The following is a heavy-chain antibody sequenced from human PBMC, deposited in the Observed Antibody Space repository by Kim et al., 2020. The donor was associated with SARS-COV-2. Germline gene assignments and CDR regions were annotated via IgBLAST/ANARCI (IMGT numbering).Heavy chain of an antibody. Sequence: SETLSLTCTVSGGSISSSSYYWGWIRQPPGKGLEWIGSIYYSGSTYYNPSLKSRVTISVDTSKNQFSLKLSSVTAADTAVYYCARRRELLRGYYFDYWG. CDR1: GGSISSSSYY. D-gene: IGHD1-26*01. CDR2: IYYSGST. CDR3: ARRRELLRGYYFDY. V-gene: IGHV4-39*01. J-gene: IGHJ4*01.